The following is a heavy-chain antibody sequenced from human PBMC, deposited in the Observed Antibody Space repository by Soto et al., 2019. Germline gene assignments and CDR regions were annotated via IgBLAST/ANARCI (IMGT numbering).Heavy chain of an antibody. J-gene: IGHJ5*02. Sequence: EVQVVESGGGLIQPGGSLRLSCAASGFVVSETYMSWVRQAPGRGLQWVSFTYSGGSTYYADSVKGRFTISRDSSRNTLYLQMNSLRVEDTAVYYCARDCGRGSCYPALGAWGQGTLVTVSS. CDR3: ARDCGRGSCYPALGA. CDR1: GFVVSETY. CDR2: TYSGGST. D-gene: IGHD2-15*01. V-gene: IGHV3-53*01.